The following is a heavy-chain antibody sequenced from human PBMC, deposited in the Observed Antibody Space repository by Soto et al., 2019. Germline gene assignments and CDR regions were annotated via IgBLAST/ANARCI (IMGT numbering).Heavy chain of an antibody. D-gene: IGHD2-2*01. J-gene: IGHJ6*02. CDR2: IYHSGST. CDR3: ARDDHIVVVPTSLGAMDV. CDR1: GGSVSSNNG. Sequence: PXATLALTFAVYGGSVSSNNGWGWFRQPPGKGLEWIGEIYHSGSTNYNPSLKSRVTISLDKSKNQFSLKLTSVTAADSAVYYCARDDHIVVVPTSLGAMDVWGQGTTVTVSS. V-gene: IGHV4-4*02.